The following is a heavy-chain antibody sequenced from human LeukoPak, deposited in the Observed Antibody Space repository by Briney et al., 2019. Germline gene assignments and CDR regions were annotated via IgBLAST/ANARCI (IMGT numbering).Heavy chain of an antibody. V-gene: IGHV3-7*01. Sequence: GGSLRLSCAASGFTFSSYRMNWVRQAPGKGLEWVANIKQDGGEKYYVDSVKGRFTISRDNAKNSLYLQMNSLRAEDTAVYYCARRGYSYGTSGYFDYWGQGTLVTVSS. D-gene: IGHD5-18*01. CDR1: GFTFSSYR. CDR2: IKQDGGEK. J-gene: IGHJ4*02. CDR3: ARRGYSYGTSGYFDY.